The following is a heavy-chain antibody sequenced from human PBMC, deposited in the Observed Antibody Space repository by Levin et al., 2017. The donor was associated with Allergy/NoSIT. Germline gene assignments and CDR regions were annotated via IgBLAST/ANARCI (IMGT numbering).Heavy chain of an antibody. CDR2: IYHSGST. CDR1: GYSISSGYY. CDR3: ASMSGYSDY. J-gene: IGHJ4*02. D-gene: IGHD3-9*01. V-gene: IGHV4-38-2*01. Sequence: SQTLSLTCAVSGYSISSGYYWGWIRQPPGKGLEWIGNIYHSGSTYYNPSLKSRVTISVDTSKNQFSLKLTSVTAADTAIYYCASMSGYSDYWGQGTLVTVSS.